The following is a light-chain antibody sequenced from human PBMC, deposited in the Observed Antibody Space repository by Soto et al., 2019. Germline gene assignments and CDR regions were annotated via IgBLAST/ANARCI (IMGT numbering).Light chain of an antibody. CDR3: QQYNSYSWT. V-gene: IGKV1-16*01. Sequence: DIQLPQTHSSLSAAVGDRVAITYRVSQGISSYLNWYRQKPGKVPKLLIYSASNLQSGVPSRFSGSGSGTEFTLTISSLQPDDFATYYCQQYNSYSWTFGQGTKVDI. CDR2: SAS. CDR1: QGISSY. J-gene: IGKJ1*01.